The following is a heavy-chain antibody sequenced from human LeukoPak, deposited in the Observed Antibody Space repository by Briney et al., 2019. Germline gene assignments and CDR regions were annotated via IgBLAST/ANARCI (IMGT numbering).Heavy chain of an antibody. V-gene: IGHV4-59*11. D-gene: IGHD2-15*01. Sequence: SETLSLTCTVSGGSMSSRYWSWIRQSPVKGLEWIGDISNSGSTSYNPSLKSRVTISIDTSKNQFSLKLSSVTAADTAVYYCGRDALVGYFSYYYMDVWGKGTTVTVSS. CDR1: GGSMSSRY. CDR2: ISNSGST. J-gene: IGHJ6*03. CDR3: GRDALVGYFSYYYMDV.